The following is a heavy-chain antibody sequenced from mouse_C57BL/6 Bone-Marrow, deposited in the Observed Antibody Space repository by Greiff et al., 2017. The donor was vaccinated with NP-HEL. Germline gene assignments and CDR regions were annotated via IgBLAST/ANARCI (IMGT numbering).Heavy chain of an antibody. V-gene: IGHV14-2*01. D-gene: IGHD2-4*01. J-gene: IGHJ1*03. CDR2: IDPEDGET. CDR3: AKRNDYGGAHWYFDV. Sequence: EVKLQESGAELVKPGASVKLSCTASGFNIKDYYMHWVKQRTEQGLEWIGRIDPEDGETKYAPKFQGKATITADTSSNTAYLQLSSLTSEDTAVYYCAKRNDYGGAHWYFDVWGTGTTVTVSS. CDR1: GFNIKDYY.